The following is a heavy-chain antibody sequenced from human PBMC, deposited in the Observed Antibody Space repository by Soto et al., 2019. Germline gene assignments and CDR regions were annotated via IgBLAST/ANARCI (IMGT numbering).Heavy chain of an antibody. CDR2: ISGSGGST. V-gene: IGHV3-23*01. CDR3: AKDRLSSSWYGVAYYYYGMDV. CDR1: GFTFSSYA. D-gene: IGHD6-13*01. Sequence: EVQLLESGGGLVQPGGSLRLSCAASGFTFSSYAMSWVRQAPGKGLEWVSAISGSGGSTYYAASVKGRFTISRDNSKNTLYLQMNSLRAEDTAVYYCAKDRLSSSWYGVAYYYYGMDVWGQGTTVTVSS. J-gene: IGHJ6*02.